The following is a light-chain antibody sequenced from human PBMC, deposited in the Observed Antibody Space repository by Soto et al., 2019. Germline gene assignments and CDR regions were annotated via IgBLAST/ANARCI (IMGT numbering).Light chain of an antibody. CDR3: QQRSNGPAVT. CDR1: QSVSNY. J-gene: IGKJ4*01. CDR2: DAS. Sequence: EIVLTQSPATLSLSPGERATLSCRASQSVSNYLAWYQQKPGQAPSLLIYDASNRASGIPASFSGSESGTDVHITSSSVDDEDLAFYYWQQRSNGPAVTCGGGTKVEIK. V-gene: IGKV3-11*01.